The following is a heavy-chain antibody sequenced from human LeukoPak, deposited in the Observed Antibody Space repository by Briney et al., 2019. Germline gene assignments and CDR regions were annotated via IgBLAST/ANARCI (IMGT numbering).Heavy chain of an antibody. CDR1: GITLSNYG. J-gene: IGHJ4*02. CDR3: AKRGVVIRVFLVGFHKEAYYFES. Sequence: GGSLILSCAVSGITLSNYGMSWVRQAPGKGLEWVAGISDSGGSTKYADSVKGRFAISRDNPKNTLFLQMNSLRADDTAVYFCAKRGVVIRVFLVGFHKEAYYFESWGQGALVTVSS. D-gene: IGHD3/OR15-3a*01. CDR2: ISDSGGST. V-gene: IGHV3-23*01.